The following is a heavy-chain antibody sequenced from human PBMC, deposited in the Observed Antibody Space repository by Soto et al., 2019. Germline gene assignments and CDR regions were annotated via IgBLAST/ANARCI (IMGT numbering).Heavy chain of an antibody. D-gene: IGHD1-1*01. CDR1: GYTFTSYG. J-gene: IGHJ4*02. CDR3: ARAIYKYDRIDY. V-gene: IGHV1-18*01. CDR2: ISAYNGNT. Sequence: GASVKVSCKASGYTFTSYGISWVRQAPGQGLEWMGWISAYNGNTNYAQNLQGRVTMTTDTSTNTAYMELSSLRSDDTAVYYCARAIYKYDRIDYLGQGTQVTGSS.